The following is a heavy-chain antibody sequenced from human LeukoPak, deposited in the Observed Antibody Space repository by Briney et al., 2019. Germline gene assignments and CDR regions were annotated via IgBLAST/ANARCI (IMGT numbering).Heavy chain of an antibody. CDR1: GGSFSGYY. Sequence: SETLSLTCAVYGGSFSGYYWSWIRQPPGKGLEWIGEINHSGSTNHNPSLKSRVTISVDTSKNQFSLKLSSVTAADTAVYYCARVTTIKYSSSMNDYWGQGTLVTVSS. CDR2: INHSGST. D-gene: IGHD6-13*01. CDR3: ARVTTIKYSSSMNDY. J-gene: IGHJ4*02. V-gene: IGHV4-34*01.